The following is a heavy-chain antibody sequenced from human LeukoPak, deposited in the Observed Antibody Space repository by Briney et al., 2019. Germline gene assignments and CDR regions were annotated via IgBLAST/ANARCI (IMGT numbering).Heavy chain of an antibody. D-gene: IGHD3-10*01. V-gene: IGHV4-30-4*08. CDR3: ARGWFGELPFDY. J-gene: IGHJ4*02. CDR1: GGSFSGYY. CDR2: IFYNGST. Sequence: SETLSLTCAVYGGSFSGYYWSWIRQPPGKGLEWIGYIFYNGSTHSNPSLKSRFTVSVDTSKNQFSLRLKSVTAADTAVYYCARGWFGELPFDYWGQGTLVTVSS.